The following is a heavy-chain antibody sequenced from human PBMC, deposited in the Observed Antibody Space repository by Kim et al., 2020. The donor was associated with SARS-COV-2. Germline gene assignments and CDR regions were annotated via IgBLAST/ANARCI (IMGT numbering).Heavy chain of an antibody. Sequence: ASVKVSCKASGYTFTSYDINWVRQATGQGLEWMGWMNPNSGNTGYAQKIQGRVTMTRNTSISTAYMELSSLRSEDTAVYYCARTPTSYYDFWSGYYDYYYMDVRGKGTTVTVS. J-gene: IGHJ6*03. CDR3: ARTPTSYYDFWSGYYDYYYMDV. CDR2: MNPNSGNT. CDR1: GYTFTSYD. D-gene: IGHD3-3*01. V-gene: IGHV1-8*01.